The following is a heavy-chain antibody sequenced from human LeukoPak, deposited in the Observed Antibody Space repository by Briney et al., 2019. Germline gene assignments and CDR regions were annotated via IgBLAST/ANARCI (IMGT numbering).Heavy chain of an antibody. CDR1: GITLSNYG. Sequence: GGSLRLSCAVSGITLSNYGMSWVRKAPGKGLEWVAGMSGSGGGTSYADSVKGRFTVSRDNSKNTLYLQMKSLRAEDTAVYFCAKRGVVIRVILVGFYKEAYYFDSWGQRALVTVSS. D-gene: IGHD3-10*01. V-gene: IGHV3-23*01. CDR2: MSGSGGGT. CDR3: AKRGVVIRVILVGFYKEAYYFDS. J-gene: IGHJ4*02.